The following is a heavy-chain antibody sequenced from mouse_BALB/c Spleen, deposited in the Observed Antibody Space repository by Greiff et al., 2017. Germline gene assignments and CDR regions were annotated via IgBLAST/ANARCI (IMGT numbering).Heavy chain of an antibody. J-gene: IGHJ3*01. CDR2: ISSGGST. V-gene: IGHV5-6-5*01. D-gene: IGHD1-1*01. Sequence: DVKLVESGGGLVKPGGSLKLSCAASGFTFSSYAMSWVRQTPEKRLEWVASISSGGSTYYPDSVKGRFTISRDNARNILYLQMSSLRSEDTAMYYCASGPLYYGSSPFAYWGQGTLVTVSA. CDR3: ASGPLYYGSSPFAY. CDR1: GFTFSSYA.